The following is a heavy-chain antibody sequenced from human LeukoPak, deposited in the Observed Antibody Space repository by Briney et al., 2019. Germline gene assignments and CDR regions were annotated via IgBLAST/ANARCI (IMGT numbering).Heavy chain of an antibody. CDR2: ISWNSGSI. CDR3: AKDPSGVPIAADY. D-gene: IGHD3-10*01. Sequence: GGPLRLSCAASGFTFDDYAMHWVRQAPGKGLEWVSGISWNSGSIGYADSVKGRFTISRDNAKNSLYLQMNSLRAEDTALYYCAKDPSGVPIAADYWGQGTLVTVSS. V-gene: IGHV3-9*01. CDR1: GFTFDDYA. J-gene: IGHJ4*02.